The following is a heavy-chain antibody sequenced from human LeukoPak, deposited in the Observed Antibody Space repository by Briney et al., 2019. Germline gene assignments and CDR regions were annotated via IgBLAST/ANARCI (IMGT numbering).Heavy chain of an antibody. J-gene: IGHJ2*01. D-gene: IGHD3-16*01. Sequence: PSETLSLTCTVSGGSISSYYWSWIRQPAGKGLEWIGRICTSGSTDYNPSLKSRVTISVDTSKNQFSLKLSSVTAADTAVYYCARWGEVYWYFDLWGRGTLVTVSS. CDR1: GGSISSYY. CDR2: ICTSGST. V-gene: IGHV4-4*07. CDR3: ARWGEVYWYFDL.